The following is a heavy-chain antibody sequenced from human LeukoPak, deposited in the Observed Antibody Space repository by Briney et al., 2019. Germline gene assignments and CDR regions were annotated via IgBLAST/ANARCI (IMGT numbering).Heavy chain of an antibody. D-gene: IGHD1-1*01. Sequence: PGGSLRLSCAASGFTFTSYAMSWVRQAPGKGLEWGSGVISSGGSTYYADPVKGRFTISRDNSKNTLYLQMNSLRAEDTAVYYCAKLWSTSRGAFDIWGQGTMVTVSS. CDR2: VISSGGST. CDR3: AKLWSTSRGAFDI. V-gene: IGHV3-23*01. J-gene: IGHJ3*02. CDR1: GFTFTSYA.